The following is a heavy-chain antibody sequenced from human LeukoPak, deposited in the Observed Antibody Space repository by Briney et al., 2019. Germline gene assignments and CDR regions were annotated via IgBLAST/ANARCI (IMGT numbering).Heavy chain of an antibody. CDR2: IYYSGST. Sequence: PSETLSLTCTVSGGSISSSSYYWGWIRQPPGKGLEWIGSIYYSGSTYYNPSLKSRVTISVDTSKNQFSLKLSSVTAADTAVYYCAGAPPYYDSSGSSHPDAFDIWGQGTMVTVSS. J-gene: IGHJ3*02. V-gene: IGHV4-39*07. D-gene: IGHD3-22*01. CDR3: AGAPPYYDSSGSSHPDAFDI. CDR1: GGSISSSSYY.